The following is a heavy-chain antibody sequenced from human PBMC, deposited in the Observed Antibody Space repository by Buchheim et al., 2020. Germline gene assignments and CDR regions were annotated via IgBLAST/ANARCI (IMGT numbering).Heavy chain of an antibody. CDR1: GFTFSNYA. J-gene: IGHJ4*02. Sequence: EVQLLESGGGLVQPGGSLRLSCAASGFTFSNYAMRWVRQAPGKGLEWVSEISGSGGSTYYADSVKGRFTISSDNSKNTLHLQMSSLRAEDTAIYYCAARSDYWGQGTL. CDR2: ISGSGGST. V-gene: IGHV3-23*01. CDR3: AARSDY.